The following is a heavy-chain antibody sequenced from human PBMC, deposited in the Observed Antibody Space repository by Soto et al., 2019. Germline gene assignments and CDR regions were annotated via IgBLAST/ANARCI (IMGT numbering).Heavy chain of an antibody. J-gene: IGHJ6*02. Sequence: SETLSLTCTVSGGSISSYYWSWIRQPPGKGLEWIGYIYYSGSTNYNPSLKSRVTISVDTSKNQFSLKLSSVTAADTAVYYCARAGGYDILTGYYYGMDVWGQGTTVTVSS. CDR1: GGSISSYY. CDR2: IYYSGST. V-gene: IGHV4-59*01. CDR3: ARAGGYDILTGYYYGMDV. D-gene: IGHD3-9*01.